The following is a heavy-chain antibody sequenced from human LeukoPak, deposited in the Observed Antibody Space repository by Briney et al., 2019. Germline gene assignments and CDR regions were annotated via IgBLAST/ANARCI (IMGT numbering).Heavy chain of an antibody. Sequence: GGSLRLSCAASGFTFSSYWMSWVRQAPGKGLEWVANIKKDGSEKYYVDSVKGRFTISRDNAKNSLFLQMNSLRVEDTAVYYCEGSAGYWGQGALVTVSS. D-gene: IGHD6-19*01. CDR2: IKKDGSEK. V-gene: IGHV3-7*01. CDR3: EGSAGY. CDR1: GFTFSSYW. J-gene: IGHJ4*02.